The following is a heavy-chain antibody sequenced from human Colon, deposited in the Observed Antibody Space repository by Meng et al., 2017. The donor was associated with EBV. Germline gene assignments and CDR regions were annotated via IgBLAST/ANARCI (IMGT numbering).Heavy chain of an antibody. V-gene: IGHV4-61*01. CDR2: IYSIGGT. D-gene: IGHD3-10*01. J-gene: IGHJ5*02. CDR1: GDSVATGRYY. CDR3: ARVSGRSFDP. Sequence: LKELGSGLMQPSETLSPTCPVSGDSVATGRYYWSWIRQPPGKGLEWIAYIYSIGGTNYNPSLKSRLTISLDTSKNQFSLSLRSVTAADTAVYYCARVSGRSFDPWGQGTLVTVSS.